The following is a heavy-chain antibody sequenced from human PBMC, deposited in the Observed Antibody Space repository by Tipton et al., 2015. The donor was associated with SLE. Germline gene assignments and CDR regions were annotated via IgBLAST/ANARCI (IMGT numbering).Heavy chain of an antibody. CDR2: IYYSGST. V-gene: IGHV4-59*08. CDR1: GGSISSYY. J-gene: IGHJ4*02. Sequence: TLSLTCTVSGGSISSYYWSWIRQPPGKGLEWIGYIYYSGSTYYNPSLKSRVTISIDTSKNQFSLKLNSVTAADTAVYYCARTVRGVLDYWGQGTLVTVSS. CDR3: ARTVRGVLDY. D-gene: IGHD3-10*01.